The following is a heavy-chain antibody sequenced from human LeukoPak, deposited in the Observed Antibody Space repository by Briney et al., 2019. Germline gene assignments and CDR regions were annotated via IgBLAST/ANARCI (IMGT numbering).Heavy chain of an antibody. J-gene: IGHJ4*02. Sequence: ASVEVSCKASGYTFTSYYMHWVRQAPGQGLEWMGIINPSGGSTSYAQKFQGRVTMTRDTSTSTVYMELSSLRSEDTAVYYCAGDLQTLYYFDYRGQGTLVTVSS. CDR1: GYTFTSYY. CDR2: INPSGGST. CDR3: AGDLQTLYYFDY. V-gene: IGHV1-46*01. D-gene: IGHD4-11*01.